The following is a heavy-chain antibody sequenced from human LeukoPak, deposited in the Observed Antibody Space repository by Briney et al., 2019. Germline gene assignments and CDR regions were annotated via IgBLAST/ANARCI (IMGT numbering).Heavy chain of an antibody. D-gene: IGHD2-15*01. V-gene: IGHV3-30*04. Sequence: GRSLRLSCAASGVTFSSYAMHWVRQAPGKGLEWVAVISYDGSNKYYADSVKGGFTISRDNSKNTLYLQMNSLRAEDTAVYYCARDLEASGCSGGSCYSEYYFDYWGPGTLVTVSS. CDR3: ARDLEASGCSGGSCYSEYYFDY. CDR2: ISYDGSNK. CDR1: GVTFSSYA. J-gene: IGHJ4*02.